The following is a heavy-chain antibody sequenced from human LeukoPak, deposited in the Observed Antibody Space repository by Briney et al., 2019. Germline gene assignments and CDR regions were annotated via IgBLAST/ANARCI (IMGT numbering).Heavy chain of an antibody. CDR3: ARDDSPYYDSSRNPFDY. CDR2: IYSGGST. D-gene: IGHD3-22*01. V-gene: IGHV3-66*01. Sequence: GGSLRLSCAASGFTVSSNYMSWVRQAPGKGLEWVSVIYSGGSTYYADSVKGRFTISRDNSKNTLYLQMNSLGAEDTAVYYCARDDSPYYDSSRNPFDYWGQGTLVTVSS. J-gene: IGHJ4*02. CDR1: GFTVSSNY.